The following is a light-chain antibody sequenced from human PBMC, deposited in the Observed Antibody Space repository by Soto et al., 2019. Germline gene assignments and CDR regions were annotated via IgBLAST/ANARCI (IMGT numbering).Light chain of an antibody. CDR2: EVN. V-gene: IGLV2-14*01. CDR1: SSDVGGYNY. CDR3: SSYTSSRTLV. Sequence: QSALTQPASVSGSPGQSITISCTGTSSDVGGYNYVSWYQQHPGKAPKLMIYEVNNRPSGVSNRFSGSKSGNTASLTISGLQVEDETDYYCSSYTSSRTLVFGGGTKLTVL. J-gene: IGLJ3*02.